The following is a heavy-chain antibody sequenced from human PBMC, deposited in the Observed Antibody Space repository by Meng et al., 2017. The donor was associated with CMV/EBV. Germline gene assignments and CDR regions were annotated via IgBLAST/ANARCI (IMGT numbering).Heavy chain of an antibody. D-gene: IGHD5-18*01. CDR1: GFTFSSYG. Sequence: GGSLRLSCAASGFTFSSYGMHWVRQDPGKGLEWVAFIRYDGSNKYYADSVKGRFTISRDNSKNTLYLQMNSLRAEDTAVYYCAKGAGYSYVIDYWGQGTLVTVSS. V-gene: IGHV3-30*02. CDR2: IRYDGSNK. J-gene: IGHJ4*02. CDR3: AKGAGYSYVIDY.